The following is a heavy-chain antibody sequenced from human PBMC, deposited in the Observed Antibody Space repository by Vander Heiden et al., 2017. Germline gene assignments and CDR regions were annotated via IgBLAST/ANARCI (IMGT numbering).Heavy chain of an antibody. V-gene: IGHV3-33*01. CDR2: IWYDGSNK. CDR1: GFTFSSYG. CDR3: ARGPGSLDY. J-gene: IGHJ4*02. Sequence: QVQLVESGGGVVQPGGSLRLSCEASGFTFSSYGMHWVRQAPGKGLEWVAVIWYDGSNKYYADSVKGRFTISRDNSKNTLYLQMNSLRAEDTAVYYCARGPGSLDYWGQGTLVTVSS.